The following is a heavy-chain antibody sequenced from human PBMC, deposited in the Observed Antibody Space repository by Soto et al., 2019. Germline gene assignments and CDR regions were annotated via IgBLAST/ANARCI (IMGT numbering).Heavy chain of an antibody. J-gene: IGHJ4*02. CDR1: GGTFSSYT. D-gene: IGHD7-27*01. CDR3: ARFSGDRGYFDY. CDR2: IIPILGIA. Sequence: ASVKVSCKASGGTFSSYTISWVRQAPGQGLEWMGRIIPILGIANYAQKFQGRVTITADKSTSTAYMELSSLRSEDTAVYYCARFSGDRGYFDYWGQGTLVTVSS. V-gene: IGHV1-69*02.